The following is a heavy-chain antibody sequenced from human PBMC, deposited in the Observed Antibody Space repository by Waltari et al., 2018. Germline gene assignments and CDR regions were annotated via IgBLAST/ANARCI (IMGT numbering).Heavy chain of an antibody. CDR3: ARETYGDYTY. CDR2: ISSSSRTI. V-gene: IGHV3-48*01. J-gene: IGHJ4*02. Sequence: EVQLVESGGGLVQPGGSLRLSCAASGFTFSSYSMTWVRQAPGQGLEWVSSISSSSRTIYYADSVKGRFTISRDNAKNSLYLQMNSLRAEDTAVYYCARETYGDYTYWGQGTLVTVSS. CDR1: GFTFSSYS. D-gene: IGHD4-17*01.